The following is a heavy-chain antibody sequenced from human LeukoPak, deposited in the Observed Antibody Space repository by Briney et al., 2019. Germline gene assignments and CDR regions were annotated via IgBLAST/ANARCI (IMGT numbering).Heavy chain of an antibody. CDR1: GASISNYY. J-gene: IGHJ4*02. CDR2: IYVSEST. Sequence: SETLSLTCTVSGASISNYYWNWIRQPAGKGLEWIGRIYVSESTNYDPSLKNRVTMSVDTSKSQFSLKLDSVTAADTAVYYCAGPNYYDSSGYFLGYWGQGILVTVSS. D-gene: IGHD3-22*01. V-gene: IGHV4-4*07. CDR3: AGPNYYDSSGYFLGY.